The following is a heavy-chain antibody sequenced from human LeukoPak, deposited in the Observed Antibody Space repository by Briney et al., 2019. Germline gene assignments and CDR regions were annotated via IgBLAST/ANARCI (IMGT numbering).Heavy chain of an antibody. CDR1: GFTVSSNY. CDR2: ISGSGGST. CDR3: VSDYGDYAPGSDY. D-gene: IGHD4-17*01. Sequence: GGSLRLSCAASGFTVSSNYMSWVRQAPGKGLEWVSVISGSGGSTYYADSVKGRFTISRDNSKNTLYLQMNSLRAEDTAVYYCVSDYGDYAPGSDYWGQGTLVTVSS. V-gene: IGHV3-23*01. J-gene: IGHJ4*02.